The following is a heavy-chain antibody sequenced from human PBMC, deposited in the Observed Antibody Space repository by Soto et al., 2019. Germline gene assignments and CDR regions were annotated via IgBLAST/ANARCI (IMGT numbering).Heavy chain of an antibody. J-gene: IGHJ4*02. CDR3: ARGADYGDTVREYFFDF. CDR2: IYSSGTT. D-gene: IGHD4-17*01. CDR1: GVSINNDPDF. Sequence: QVQLQESGPGLVKPSQTLSLRCAVSGVSINNDPDFWSWIRQYPGKRLEWIGYIYSSGTTYYNPSLLSRVSMSLDASGNQFSLRLSSVTAADTAVYFCARGADYGDTVREYFFDFWGQGALVTVSS. V-gene: IGHV4-31*11.